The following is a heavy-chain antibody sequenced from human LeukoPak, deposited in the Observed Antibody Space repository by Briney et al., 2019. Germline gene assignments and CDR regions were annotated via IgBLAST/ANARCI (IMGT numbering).Heavy chain of an antibody. CDR1: GFTFSSYG. CDR3: AKDVSAVSIWNGASDFDY. CDR2: ISGSGGST. D-gene: IGHD1-1*01. V-gene: IGHV3-23*01. J-gene: IGHJ4*02. Sequence: GGSLRLSCAASGFTFSSYGMSWVRQAPGKGLEWVSAISGSGGSTYYADSVKGRFTISRDNSKNTLYLRMNSLRTDDTAVYYCAKDVSAVSIWNGASDFDYWGQGTLVTVSS.